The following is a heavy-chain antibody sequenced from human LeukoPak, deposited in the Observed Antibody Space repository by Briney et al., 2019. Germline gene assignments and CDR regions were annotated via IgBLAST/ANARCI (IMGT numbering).Heavy chain of an antibody. CDR3: AREEPVVATGTDY. CDR2: INRNSGGT. D-gene: IGHD1-14*01. V-gene: IGHV1-2*02. Sequence: SSVKLSFKASGYTCTGYDMHWLRQSAGQALEWIGWINRNSGGTYYAQRLQGRVTMTRDTSISTAYMELSRLRSDATAVYYCAREEPVVATGTDYWGQGTLVTVSS. J-gene: IGHJ4*02. CDR1: GYTCTGYD.